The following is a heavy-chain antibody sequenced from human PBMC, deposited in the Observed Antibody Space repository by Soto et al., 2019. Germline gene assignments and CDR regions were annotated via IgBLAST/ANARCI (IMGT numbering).Heavy chain of an antibody. V-gene: IGHV3-23*01. CDR2: ISGTGASA. CDR1: GFTFSSYA. D-gene: IGHD3-10*01. CDR3: ARGLLWFGDLEPMDV. Sequence: SCAGSGFTFSSYALSWVRQAPGKGLEWVSGISGTGASAYYADSVKGRFTISRGNSKNTLYLQMNSLRAEDTAIYYCARGLLWFGDLEPMDVWGQGTTVTVSS. J-gene: IGHJ6*02.